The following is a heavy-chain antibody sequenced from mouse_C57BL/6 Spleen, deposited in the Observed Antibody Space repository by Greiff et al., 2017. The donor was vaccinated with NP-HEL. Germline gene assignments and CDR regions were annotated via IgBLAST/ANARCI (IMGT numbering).Heavy chain of an antibody. CDR1: GFNIKDYY. D-gene: IGHD1-1*01. CDR3: ARSALLLRMDY. CDR2: IDPEDGET. J-gene: IGHJ4*01. V-gene: IGHV14-2*01. Sequence: VHVKQSGAELVKPGASVKLSCTASGFNIKDYYMHWVKQRTEQGLEWIGRIDPEDGETKYAPKFQGKSTITADTSSNTAYLQLSSLTSEDTAVYYCARSALLLRMDYWGQGTSVTVSS.